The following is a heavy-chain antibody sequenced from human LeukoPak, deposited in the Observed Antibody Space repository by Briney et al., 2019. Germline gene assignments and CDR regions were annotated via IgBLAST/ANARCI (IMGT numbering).Heavy chain of an antibody. J-gene: IGHJ4*02. Sequence: GGSLRLSCAASGFTFSSYTIHWVRQAPGKGLEFVSAITSNGGNTYYADSVKGRFTISRDNSKNTVYLQMSSLRAEDTAVYYCVIVRGYFDSSGSDYWGQGTLVTVSS. CDR2: ITSNGGNT. V-gene: IGHV3-64D*06. CDR1: GFTFSSYT. D-gene: IGHD3-9*01. CDR3: VIVRGYFDSSGSDY.